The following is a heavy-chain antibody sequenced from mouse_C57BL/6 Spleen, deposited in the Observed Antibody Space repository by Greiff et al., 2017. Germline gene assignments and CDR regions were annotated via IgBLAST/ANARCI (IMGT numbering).Heavy chain of an antibody. CDR2: IYPGDGDT. CDR3: ARSDDYDVDYAMGY. D-gene: IGHD2-4*01. CDR1: GYAFSSSW. J-gene: IGHJ4*01. Sequence: QVQLKQSGPELVKPGASVTISCKASGYAFSSSWMNWVKQRPGKGLEWIGRIYPGDGDTNYNGKFKGKATLTADKSSSTAYMQLSSLTSEDSAVYFCARSDDYDVDYAMGYWGQGTSVTVSS. V-gene: IGHV1-82*01.